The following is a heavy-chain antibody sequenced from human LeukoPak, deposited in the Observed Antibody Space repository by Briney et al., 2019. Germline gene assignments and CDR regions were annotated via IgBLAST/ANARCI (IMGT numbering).Heavy chain of an antibody. CDR1: GFTLSDYG. CDR2: ISGSSSAI. CDR3: AREMYYCSGGSCYSWEYQYAMDV. Sequence: GGSLRLSCTVSGFTLSDYGMNWVRQAPGKGLEWVSFISGSSSAIHYADSVKGRFTISRDNAKKLLYLQMNGLRAEDTARYYCAREMYYCSGGSCYSWEYQYAMDVWGQGTTVTVSS. V-gene: IGHV3-48*01. D-gene: IGHD2-15*01. J-gene: IGHJ6*02.